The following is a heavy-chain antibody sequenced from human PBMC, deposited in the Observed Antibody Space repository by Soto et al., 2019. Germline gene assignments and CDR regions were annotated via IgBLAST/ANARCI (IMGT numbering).Heavy chain of an antibody. V-gene: IGHV4-39*01. CDR2: IYYSGST. CDR3: ARLRGAAAGIVDY. Sequence: SETLSLTCTVSGGSISSSSYYWGWIRQPPGKGLEWIGSIYYSGSTYYNPSLKSRVTISVDTSKNQFSLKLSSVTAADTAVYYCARLRGAAAGIVDYWGQGTLVTAPQ. CDR1: GGSISSSSYY. D-gene: IGHD6-13*01. J-gene: IGHJ4*02.